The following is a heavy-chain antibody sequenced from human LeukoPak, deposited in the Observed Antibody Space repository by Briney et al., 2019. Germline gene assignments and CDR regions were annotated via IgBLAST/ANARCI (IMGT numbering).Heavy chain of an antibody. Sequence: PGGSLRLSCEASGFTFSSYAMSWVRQAPGKGLEWVSAISGSGGSTYYADSVKGRFTISRDNSKNTLYLQMNSLRAEDTAVYYCAKEGSYYYDSSGYYADYWGQGTLVTVSS. CDR2: ISGSGGST. D-gene: IGHD3-22*01. CDR3: AKEGSYYYDSSGYYADY. CDR1: GFTFSSYA. J-gene: IGHJ4*02. V-gene: IGHV3-23*01.